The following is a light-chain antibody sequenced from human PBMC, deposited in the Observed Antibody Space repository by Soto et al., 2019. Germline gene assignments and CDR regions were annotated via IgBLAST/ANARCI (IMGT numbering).Light chain of an antibody. V-gene: IGKV3-11*01. J-gene: IGKJ4*01. CDR2: DSY. CDR3: LQRRNWPPLT. Sequence: EVILTQSPVTLSLSPGERATLSCRASENVDIYLAWYQQKPGQAPRLLIYDSYNRATGIPPRFSGSGSGTDFTLTISSLEPEDFAVYYCLQRRNWPPLTFGGGTKVEIK. CDR1: ENVDIY.